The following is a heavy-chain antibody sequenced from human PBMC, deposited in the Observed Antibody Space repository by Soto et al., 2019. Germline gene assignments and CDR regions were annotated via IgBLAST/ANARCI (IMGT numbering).Heavy chain of an antibody. J-gene: IGHJ6*02. CDR3: ARDQDIAAAVRSYYYYGMDV. CDR2: INPSGGST. CDR1: GYTCTSYY. D-gene: IGHD6-13*01. V-gene: IGHV1-46*01. Sequence: ASVKVSCNASGYTCTSYYMHWVRQAPGQGLEWMGIINPSGGSTSYAQKFQGRVTMTRDTSTSTVYMELSSLRSEDTAVYYCARDQDIAAAVRSYYYYGMDVWGQGTTVTVSS.